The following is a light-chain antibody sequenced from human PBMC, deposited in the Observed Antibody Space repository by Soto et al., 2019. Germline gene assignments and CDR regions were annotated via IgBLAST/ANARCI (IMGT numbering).Light chain of an antibody. CDR2: DAA. CDR3: QQDNSYSQA. CDR1: QSISSW. Sequence: DIQMTQSPSTLSASVGDRVTITCRASQSISSWLAWYQQRPGKAPKLLIYDAASLQSGVPSRFSGSGAGTDFPLTISSLQPDDFATYYCQQDNSYSQAFGQGTKVEIK. V-gene: IGKV1-5*01. J-gene: IGKJ1*01.